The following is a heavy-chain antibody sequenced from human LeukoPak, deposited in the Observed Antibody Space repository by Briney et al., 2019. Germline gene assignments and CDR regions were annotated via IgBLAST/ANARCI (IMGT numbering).Heavy chain of an antibody. D-gene: IGHD2-21*02. Sequence: PGGSLRLSCAASGFTFSSYAMSWVRQAPGKGLEWVSAISGSGGSTYYADSVKGRFTISRDNSKNTVYLQMNSLRAEGPGVNYCAKDPLYCGGDWYSAWGGREYFDYWGQGTLVTVSS. J-gene: IGHJ4*02. V-gene: IGHV3-23*01. CDR2: ISGSGGST. CDR3: AKDPLYCGGDWYSAWGGREYFDY. CDR1: GFTFSSYA.